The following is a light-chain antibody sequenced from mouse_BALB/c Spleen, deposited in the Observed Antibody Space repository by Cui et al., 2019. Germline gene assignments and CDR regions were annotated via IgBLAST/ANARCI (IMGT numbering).Light chain of an antibody. CDR3: QNGHSLYT. CDR2: YAS. J-gene: IGKJ2*01. Sequence: DIVMTQSPATLSVTPGDRLSLSCRASQSISDYLHWYQQKSHESPRLLIKYASQSISGIPSRFSGSGSGSDFTLSINSVEPEDVGVYYCQNGHSLYTFGGGTKLEIK. CDR1: QSISDY. V-gene: IGKV5-39*01.